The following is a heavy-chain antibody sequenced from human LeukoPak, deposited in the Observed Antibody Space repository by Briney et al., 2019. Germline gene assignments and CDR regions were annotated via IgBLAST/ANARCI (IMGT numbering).Heavy chain of an antibody. D-gene: IGHD1-26*01. CDR3: AKTEGSGSYYGIDY. V-gene: IGHV3-23*01. J-gene: IGHJ4*02. CDR1: GFTFSNYA. Sequence: PGGSLRLSCAAPGFTFSNYAMSWVRQAPGKGLEWVSGISGGSTYYADSVKGRFTISRDNSKDTLYLQMNTLRAEDTAVYYCAKTEGSGSYYGIDYWGQGTLVTVSS. CDR2: ISGGST.